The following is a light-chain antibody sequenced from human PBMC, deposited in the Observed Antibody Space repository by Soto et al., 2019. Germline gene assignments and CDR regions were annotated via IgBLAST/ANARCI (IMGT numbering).Light chain of an antibody. CDR3: QQYYSYPPWT. Sequence: AIRMTQSPSSLSASTGDRVTITCRASQGISSDLAWYQQKPGKAPKLLIYAASTLQSGVPSRFSGSGSGTDFTLTISCLQAEDFATYYCQQYYSYPPWTFGQGTKLEIK. V-gene: IGKV1-8*01. J-gene: IGKJ2*02. CDR2: AAS. CDR1: QGISSD.